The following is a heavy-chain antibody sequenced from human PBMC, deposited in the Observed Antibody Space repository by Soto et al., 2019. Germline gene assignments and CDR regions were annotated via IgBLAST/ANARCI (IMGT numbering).Heavy chain of an antibody. J-gene: IGHJ4*02. Sequence: GGSLRLSCVASGFTFRAYSMSWVRQAPGQGLEWVSSITSSSTYIYYTRSVEGRFTISRDDAKNSLHLQMNSLRAEDTAVYYCARDLLEGYGHARQPDYWGQGALVTVSS. CDR2: ITSSSTYI. CDR3: ARDLLEGYGHARQPDY. D-gene: IGHD5-18*01. CDR1: GFTFRAYS. V-gene: IGHV3-21*06.